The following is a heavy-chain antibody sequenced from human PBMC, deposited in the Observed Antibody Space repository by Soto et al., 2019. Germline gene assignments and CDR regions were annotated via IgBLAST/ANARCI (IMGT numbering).Heavy chain of an antibody. Sequence: GGSLRLSCAASGFTFSSYGMHWVRQAPGKGLEWVAVISYDGSNKYYADSVKGRFTISRDNSKNTLYLQMNSLRAEDTAVYYCAKDYLPSDYYDSSGYGTHYGMDVWGQGTTVTVS. CDR1: GFTFSSYG. V-gene: IGHV3-30*18. J-gene: IGHJ6*02. D-gene: IGHD3-22*01. CDR2: ISYDGSNK. CDR3: AKDYLPSDYYDSSGYGTHYGMDV.